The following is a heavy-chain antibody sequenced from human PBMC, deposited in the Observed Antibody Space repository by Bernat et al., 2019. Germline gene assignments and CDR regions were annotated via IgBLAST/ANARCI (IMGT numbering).Heavy chain of an antibody. Sequence: QVQLVQSGAEVKKPGASVKVSCKASGYTFTSYGISWVRQAPGQRLEWMGWINAGNGNTKYSQKFQGRVTITRDTSASTAYMELSSLRSEDTAVYYCAAHRSTSVSSSWPLRYWGQGTLVTVSS. J-gene: IGHJ4*02. CDR3: AAHRSTSVSSSWPLRY. CDR1: GYTFTSYG. V-gene: IGHV1-3*01. D-gene: IGHD6-13*01. CDR2: INAGNGNT.